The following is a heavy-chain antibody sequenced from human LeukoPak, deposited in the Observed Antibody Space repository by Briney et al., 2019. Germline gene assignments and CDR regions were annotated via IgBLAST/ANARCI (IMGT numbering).Heavy chain of an antibody. CDR1: GGSISSYY. Sequence: SETLFLTCTVSGGSISSYYWNWIRQPPGKGLEWIGYIYYSGSTNYNPSLKSRVTISVDTSKNQFSLKLSSVTAADTAVYYCAGRLWRRDGYNLSAFDIWGQGTMVTVSS. CDR2: IYYSGST. D-gene: IGHD5-24*01. V-gene: IGHV4-59*01. J-gene: IGHJ3*02. CDR3: AGRLWRRDGYNLSAFDI.